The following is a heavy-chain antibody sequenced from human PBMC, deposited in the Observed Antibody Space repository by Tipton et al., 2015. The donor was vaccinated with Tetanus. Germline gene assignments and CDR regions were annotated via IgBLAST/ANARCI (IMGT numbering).Heavy chain of an antibody. J-gene: IGHJ4*02. V-gene: IGHV4-34*01. D-gene: IGHD1-26*01. CDR3: ARGSNSGSYWAFWFRYFVY. CDR1: GGSFSGYY. CDR2: INHSGST. Sequence: TLSLTCAVYGGSFSGYYWSWIRQPPGKGLEWIGEINHSGSTNYNPSLKSRVTISVDTSKNQFSLKLSSVTAADTAVYYCARGSNSGSYWAFWFRYFVYWGQGTLVTVSS.